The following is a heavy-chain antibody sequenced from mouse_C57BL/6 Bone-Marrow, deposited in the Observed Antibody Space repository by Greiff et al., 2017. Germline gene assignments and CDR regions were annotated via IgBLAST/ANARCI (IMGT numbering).Heavy chain of an antibody. D-gene: IGHD6-1*01. CDR2: IRNKANGYTT. Sequence: EVKLMESGGGLVQPGGSLSLSCAASGFTFTDYYMSWVRQPPGKALEWLGFIRNKANGYTTEYSASVKGRFTISRDNSQSILYLQMNALRAEDSATDYCARSIHTPYYAMDYWGQGTSVTVSS. CDR1: GFTFTDYY. V-gene: IGHV7-3*01. CDR3: ARSIHTPYYAMDY. J-gene: IGHJ4*01.